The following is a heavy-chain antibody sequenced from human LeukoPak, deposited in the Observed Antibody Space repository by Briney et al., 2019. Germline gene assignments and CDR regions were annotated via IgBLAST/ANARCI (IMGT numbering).Heavy chain of an antibody. J-gene: IGHJ3*02. D-gene: IGHD3-22*01. V-gene: IGHV3-53*01. CDR1: GFSVSTNY. CDR3: ASLGLITMIPAGHGAFDI. CDR2: IYSGGYT. Sequence: GGSLRLSCAASGFSVSTNYMSWVRQAPGKGLEWVSVIYSGGYTYYADSVKGRFTLSRDNSQNMLYLQMNSLRAEDTAVYYCASLGLITMIPAGHGAFDIWGQGTMVTVSS.